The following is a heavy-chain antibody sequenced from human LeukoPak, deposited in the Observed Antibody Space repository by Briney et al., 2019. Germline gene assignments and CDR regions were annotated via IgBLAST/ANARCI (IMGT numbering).Heavy chain of an antibody. Sequence: GGSLRLSCAASGFPFNSYWMTWVRQAPGKGLEWVANIKQDGNEKYYVDSVKGRFTISRDNAKNSLYLQMNSLRAEDTAVYYCARGGLVGATGYWGQGTLVTVSS. CDR1: GFPFNSYW. D-gene: IGHD1-26*01. J-gene: IGHJ4*02. CDR3: ARGGLVGATGY. V-gene: IGHV3-7*03. CDR2: IKQDGNEK.